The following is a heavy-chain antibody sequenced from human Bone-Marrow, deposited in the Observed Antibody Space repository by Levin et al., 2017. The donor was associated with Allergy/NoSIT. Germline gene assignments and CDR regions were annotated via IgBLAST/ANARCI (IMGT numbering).Heavy chain of an antibody. J-gene: IGHJ4*02. V-gene: IGHV3-74*03. Sequence: GESLKISCAASGLTFSSYWMHWVRQAPGKGLVWVSHINSDGSSTTYADSVKGRFTISRDNAKNTLYLQMNSLRVEDTAVYYCTGVTDFDYWGQGTVVTVSS. D-gene: IGHD2-21*02. CDR2: INSDGSST. CDR1: GLTFSSYW. CDR3: TGVTDFDY.